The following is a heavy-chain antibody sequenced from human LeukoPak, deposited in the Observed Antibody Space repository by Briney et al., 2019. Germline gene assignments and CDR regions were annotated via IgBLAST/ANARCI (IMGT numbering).Heavy chain of an antibody. CDR3: ARVKMGLGELFDY. V-gene: IGHV4-59*01. CDR1: GGSISSYY. J-gene: IGHJ4*02. D-gene: IGHD3-10*01. CDR2: IYYSGST. Sequence: SETLSLTCTVSGGSISSYYWSWIRQPPGKGLEWIGYIYYSGSTNYNPSLKSRVTISVDTSKNQFSLKLSSVTAADTAVYYCARVKMGLGELFDYWGQGTLVTVSS.